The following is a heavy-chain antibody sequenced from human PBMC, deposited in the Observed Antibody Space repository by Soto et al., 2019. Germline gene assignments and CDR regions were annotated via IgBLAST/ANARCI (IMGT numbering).Heavy chain of an antibody. V-gene: IGHV5-10-1*01. Sequence: GGSLKISCKGSGYGFAGYWITWVRQKPGKGLEWMGRIDPSDSQTYYSPSFRGHVTVSVTKSITTVFLQWSSLRASDTAMYYCARQIYDSDTGPNFQYYFDSWGQGTPVTVSS. D-gene: IGHD3-22*01. CDR2: IDPSDSQT. CDR3: ARQIYDSDTGPNFQYYFDS. J-gene: IGHJ4*02. CDR1: GYGFAGYW.